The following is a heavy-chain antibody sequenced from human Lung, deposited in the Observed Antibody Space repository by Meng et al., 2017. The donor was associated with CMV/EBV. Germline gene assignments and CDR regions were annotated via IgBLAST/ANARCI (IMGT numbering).Heavy chain of an antibody. Sequence: GGSXRLSCAASGFTFSSYWMSWVRQAPGKGLEWVANINQDGSEKYYVESVEGRFTISRDNAKDSLYLQMNALRAEDTAVYYCARRPWGLDVWGQGTTVTVSS. J-gene: IGHJ6*02. CDR2: INQDGSEK. CDR1: GFTFSSYW. V-gene: IGHV3-7*01. CDR3: ARRPWGLDV.